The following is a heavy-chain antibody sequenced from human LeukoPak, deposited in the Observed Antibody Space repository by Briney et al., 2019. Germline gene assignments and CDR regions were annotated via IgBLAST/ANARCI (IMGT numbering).Heavy chain of an antibody. CDR1: GYTFTSYG. CDR2: ISAYNGNT. J-gene: IGHJ4*02. CDR3: ARVAGIAVAGTADY. Sequence: ASVKVSCKASGYTFTSYGISWVRQAPGQGLEWMGWISAYNGNTNYAQKLQGRVTMTTDTSTSTAYMELRSLRSDDTAAYYCARVAGIAVAGTADYWGQGTLVTVSS. V-gene: IGHV1-18*01. D-gene: IGHD6-19*01.